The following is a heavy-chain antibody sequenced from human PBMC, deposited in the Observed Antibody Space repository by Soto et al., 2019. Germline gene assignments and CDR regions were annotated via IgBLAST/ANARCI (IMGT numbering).Heavy chain of an antibody. J-gene: IGHJ4*02. CDR3: AKGWDEKYFDS. CDR2: IFSSGRT. CDR1: GASLLSSY. V-gene: IGHV4-4*07. D-gene: IGHD1-26*01. Sequence: VQLQESGPGLVKPSETLSLSCTVSGASLLSSYWSWVRRPAGKGLEWIGHIFSSGRTSYNPSLKNRLTLALDTSKNMFSLTLSSVTVADTAVYYCAKGWDEKYFDSWGQGSLVTVSS.